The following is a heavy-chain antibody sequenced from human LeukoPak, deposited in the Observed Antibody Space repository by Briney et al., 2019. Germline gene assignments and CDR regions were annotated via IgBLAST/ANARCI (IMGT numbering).Heavy chain of an antibody. J-gene: IGHJ4*02. CDR2: ISYDGSNK. CDR1: GFTFSSYG. CDR3: AREPIAAAGAIDY. V-gene: IGHV3-30*03. Sequence: GGSLRLSCAASGFTFSSYGMHWVRQAPGKGLEWVAVISYDGSNKYYADSVKGRFTISRDNSKNTLYLQMNSLRAEDTAVYYCAREPIAAAGAIDYWGQGTLVTVSS. D-gene: IGHD6-13*01.